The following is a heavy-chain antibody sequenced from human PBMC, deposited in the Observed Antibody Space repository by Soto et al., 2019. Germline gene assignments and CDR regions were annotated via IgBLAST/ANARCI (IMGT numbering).Heavy chain of an antibody. CDR3: ARGSEKGGGP. CDR2: ISSTSATI. V-gene: IGHV3-48*02. CDR1: KFTFSGYS. D-gene: IGHD3-16*01. J-gene: IGHJ5*02. Sequence: EVQLVESGGGLVQPGGSLRLSCAASKFTFSGYSMNWVRQAPGKGLEWVSYISSTSATIYYAASVKGRFTISRDDAKNSLYLQMNSLRDEDTAVYYCARGSEKGGGPWGQGTLVTVSS.